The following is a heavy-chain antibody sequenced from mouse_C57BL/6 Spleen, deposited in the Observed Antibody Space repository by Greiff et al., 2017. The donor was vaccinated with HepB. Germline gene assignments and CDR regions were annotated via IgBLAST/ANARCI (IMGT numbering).Heavy chain of an antibody. CDR1: GYAFSSSW. D-gene: IGHD1-1*01. CDR2: IYPGDGDT. Sequence: QVQLKESGPELVKPGASVKISCKASGYAFSSSWMNWVKQRPGKGLEWIGRIYPGDGDTNYNGKFKGKATLTADKSSSTAYMQLSSLTSEDSAVYFCARGGYYYGSSHYFDYWGQGTTLTVSS. CDR3: ARGGYYYGSSHYFDY. V-gene: IGHV1-82*01. J-gene: IGHJ2*01.